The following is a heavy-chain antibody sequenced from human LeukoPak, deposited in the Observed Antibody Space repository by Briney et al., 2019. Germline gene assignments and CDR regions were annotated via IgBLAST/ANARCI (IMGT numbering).Heavy chain of an antibody. Sequence: SETPSVTCTVPGGSVSSGSSYWSWIRQPPGKGLECIGYIYYRGGTNYNPSLKSRVTISVDTSKNQFSLKLSSVTAADTAVYYCAGSREVRGVRLFGEYDYWGQGTLVTVSS. D-gene: IGHD3-10*01. CDR3: AGSREVRGVRLFGEYDY. CDR2: IYYRGGT. V-gene: IGHV4-61*01. J-gene: IGHJ4*02. CDR1: GGSVSSGSSY.